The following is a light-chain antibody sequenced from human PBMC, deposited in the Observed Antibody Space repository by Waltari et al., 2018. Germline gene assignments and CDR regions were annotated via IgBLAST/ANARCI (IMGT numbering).Light chain of an antibody. CDR2: DSS. CDR3: QQYGRSPQT. CDR1: QTVANTY. J-gene: IGKJ1*01. Sequence: EIVLTQSPGTLSLSPGEGATLSCRASQTVANTYFAWYQQKPGQAPRRLISDSSRRATGIPDRFRGSGSGTDFTLTITRLEPEDFAVYYCQQYGRSPQTFGQGTRVEIK. V-gene: IGKV3-20*01.